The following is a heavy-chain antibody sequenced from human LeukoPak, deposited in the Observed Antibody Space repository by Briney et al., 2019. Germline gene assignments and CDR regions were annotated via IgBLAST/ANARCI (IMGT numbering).Heavy chain of an antibody. J-gene: IGHJ6*03. CDR2: IIPILGIA. Sequence: ASVKVSCKASGGTFSSYAISWVRQAPGQGLEWMGRIIPILGIANYAQKFQGRVTITADKSTSTAYMELSSLRSEDTAVYYCARDNSSPHYYYYYYMDVWGKGTTVTVSS. CDR3: ARDNSSPHYYYYYYMDV. D-gene: IGHD6-13*01. CDR1: GGTFSSYA. V-gene: IGHV1-69*04.